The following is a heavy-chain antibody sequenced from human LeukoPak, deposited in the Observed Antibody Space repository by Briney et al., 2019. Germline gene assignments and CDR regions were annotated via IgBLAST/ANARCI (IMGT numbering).Heavy chain of an antibody. V-gene: IGHV4-39*01. CDR3: ARPGLTAMVTGFDY. CDR1: GGSLSSSSYY. Sequence: SETLSLTCTVSGGSLSSSSYYWGWIRQPPGKGLEGMGSIYYSGSTYYNPSLKSRVTISVDTSKTQFSLKLSSVTAADTAVYYCARPGLTAMVTGFDYWGQGTLVTVSS. J-gene: IGHJ4*02. D-gene: IGHD5-18*01. CDR2: IYYSGST.